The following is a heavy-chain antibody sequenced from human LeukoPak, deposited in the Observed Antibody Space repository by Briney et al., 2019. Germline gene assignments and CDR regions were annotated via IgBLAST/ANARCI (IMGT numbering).Heavy chain of an antibody. CDR3: ARDQSGQLWLPSSFDY. CDR2: IISSSSYI. D-gene: IGHD5-18*01. CDR1: GFTFSSYS. Sequence: NPGGSLRLSFAASGFTFSSYSVNWVRQAPGKGLEWVSSIISSSSYIYYADSVKGRFTISRGNAKNSLYLQMNSLRAEDTAVYYCARDQSGQLWLPSSFDYWGQGTLVTVSS. J-gene: IGHJ4*02. V-gene: IGHV3-21*01.